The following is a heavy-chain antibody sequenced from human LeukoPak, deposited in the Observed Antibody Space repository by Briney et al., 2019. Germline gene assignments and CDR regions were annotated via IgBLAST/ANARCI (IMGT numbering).Heavy chain of an antibody. CDR1: GFTVRNQY. J-gene: IGHJ6*03. CDR2: IYSAGST. D-gene: IGHD3-3*01. V-gene: IGHV3-53*01. CDR3: VPRKEWSCYMDV. Sequence: PGGSLRLSCAASGFTVRNQYISWVRQAPGKGLEWVSVIYSAGSTYYADSVKGRFTISRDNSKNTLYLQMNSLRAEDTAVYYCVPRKEWSCYMDVWGKGTTVSVSS.